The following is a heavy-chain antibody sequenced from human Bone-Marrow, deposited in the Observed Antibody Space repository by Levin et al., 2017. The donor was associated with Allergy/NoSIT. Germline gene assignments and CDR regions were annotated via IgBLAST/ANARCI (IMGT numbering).Heavy chain of an antibody. Sequence: GESLKISCAASGFTFSGSAMHWVRQASGKGLEWVGRIRSKANSYATAYAASVKGRFTISRDDSKNTAYLQMNSLKTEDTAVYYCTSSPTGIAARLNYYYGMDVWGQGTTVTVSS. V-gene: IGHV3-73*01. J-gene: IGHJ6*02. CDR3: TSSPTGIAARLNYYYGMDV. CDR1: GFTFSGSA. D-gene: IGHD6-6*01. CDR2: IRSKANSYAT.